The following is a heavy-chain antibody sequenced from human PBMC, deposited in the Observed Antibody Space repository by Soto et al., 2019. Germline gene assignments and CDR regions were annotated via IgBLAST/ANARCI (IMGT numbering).Heavy chain of an antibody. Sequence: EVQLVASGGGLVKPGGSLRLSCAASGFTFTSYSMNWVRQAPGKGLEWVSSISVSSAYIYYADSVKGRFTISGDNANNSLYLQMNSLRAEDTAVYYCAGQKDAFHIWGQGTMVTVSS. CDR2: ISVSSAYI. V-gene: IGHV3-21*01. CDR1: GFTFTSYS. CDR3: AGQKDAFHI. J-gene: IGHJ3*02.